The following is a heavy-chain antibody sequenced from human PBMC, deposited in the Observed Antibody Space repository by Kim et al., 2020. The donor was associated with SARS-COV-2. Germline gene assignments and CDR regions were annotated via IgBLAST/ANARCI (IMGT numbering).Heavy chain of an antibody. J-gene: IGHJ5*02. CDR3: ARDSPEGAVAGTSNWFDP. D-gene: IGHD6-19*01. CDR1: GFTFSSYW. V-gene: IGHV3-7*01. Sequence: GGSLRLSCAASGFTFSSYWMSWVRQAPGKGLEWVANIKQDGSEKYYVDSVKGRFTISRDNAKNSLYLQMNSLRAEDTAVYYCARDSPEGAVAGTSNWFDPWGQGTLVTVSS. CDR2: IKQDGSEK.